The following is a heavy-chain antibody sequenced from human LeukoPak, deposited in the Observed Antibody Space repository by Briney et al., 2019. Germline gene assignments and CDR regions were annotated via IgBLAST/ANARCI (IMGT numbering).Heavy chain of an antibody. CDR2: ISAYNGNT. Sequence: ASVKVSCKASGYTFTSYGISWVRQAPGQGLEWMGWISAYNGNTNYAQKLQGRVTMTTDTSTSTAYMELRSLRSDDTAVYYSARDLQQLQLRWFDPWGQGTLVTVSS. D-gene: IGHD6-13*01. V-gene: IGHV1-18*01. CDR3: ARDLQQLQLRWFDP. J-gene: IGHJ5*02. CDR1: GYTFTSYG.